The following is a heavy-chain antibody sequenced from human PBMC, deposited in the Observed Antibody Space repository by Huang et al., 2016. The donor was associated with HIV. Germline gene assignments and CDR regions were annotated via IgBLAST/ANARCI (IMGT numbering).Heavy chain of an antibody. D-gene: IGHD3-22*01. CDR3: GRFSYYSDSTISQYLQL. Sequence: QVHLQESGPGLVKPSQTLSLTCTVSGGSISSGGYYWTWIRQPPGKGLEWIGYIYYSSRTYYNPSLKSRVAISVDTSKNQFSLKVTSMTAADTAVYYCGRFSYYSDSTISQYLQLWGQGALVTVSS. CDR1: GGSISSGGYY. CDR2: IYYSSRT. V-gene: IGHV4-30-4*08. J-gene: IGHJ1*01.